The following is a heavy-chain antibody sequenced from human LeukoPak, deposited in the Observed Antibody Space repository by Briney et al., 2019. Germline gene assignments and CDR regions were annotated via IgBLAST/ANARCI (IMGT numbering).Heavy chain of an antibody. CDR3: AREDRYCSGGSCYS. D-gene: IGHD2-15*01. CDR2: IYTSGST. J-gene: IGHJ4*02. V-gene: IGHV4-61*02. CDR1: GGSISSGSYY. Sequence: SETLSLTCTVSGGSISSGSYYWSWIRQPAGKGLEWIGRIYTSGSTNYNPSLKSRVIISVDTSKNQFSLELSSVTAADTAVYYCAREDRYCSGGSCYSWGQGTLVTVSS.